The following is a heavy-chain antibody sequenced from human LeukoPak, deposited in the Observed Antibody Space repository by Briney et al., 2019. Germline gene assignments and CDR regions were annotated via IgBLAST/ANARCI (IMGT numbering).Heavy chain of an antibody. Sequence: GGSLRLSCAASGFTFSDYYMSWIRQAPGKGLEWVSYISSSGSTIYCADSVKGRFTISRDNAKNSLYLQMNSLRAEDTAVYYCAVFSSGWYPDFDYWGQGTLVTVSS. CDR1: GFTFSDYY. CDR3: AVFSSGWYPDFDY. J-gene: IGHJ4*02. D-gene: IGHD6-19*01. CDR2: ISSSGSTI. V-gene: IGHV3-11*04.